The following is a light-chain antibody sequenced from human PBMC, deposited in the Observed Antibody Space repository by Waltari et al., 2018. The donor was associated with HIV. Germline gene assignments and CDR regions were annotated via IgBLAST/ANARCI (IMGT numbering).Light chain of an antibody. V-gene: IGKV1-39*01. Sequence: DIQMTQSPSSLSASVGDRVTITCRASQSISSYLNWYQQKPGKAPKLLIYGASSLQSGVPSRFSGSGSGTHFTLTISSLQPEDFATYYCQHSYSTPYTFGQGTKLEIK. CDR2: GAS. J-gene: IGKJ2*01. CDR3: QHSYSTPYT. CDR1: QSISSY.